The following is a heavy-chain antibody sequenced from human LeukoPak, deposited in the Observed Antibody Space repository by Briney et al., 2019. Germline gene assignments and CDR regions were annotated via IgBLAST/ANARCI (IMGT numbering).Heavy chain of an antibody. Sequence: GGSLRLSCAASGFTFSSYGMHWVRQAPGKGLEWVAVISYDGSNKYYADSVKGRFTISRDNSKNTLYLQMNSLRAEDTAVYYCTGFGRLSLFDYWGQGTLVTVSS. CDR1: GFTFSSYG. CDR2: ISYDGSNK. J-gene: IGHJ4*02. CDR3: TGFGRLSLFDY. D-gene: IGHD3-10*01. V-gene: IGHV3-30*03.